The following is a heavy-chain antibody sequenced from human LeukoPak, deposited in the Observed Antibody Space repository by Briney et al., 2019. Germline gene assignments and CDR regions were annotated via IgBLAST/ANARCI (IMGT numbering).Heavy chain of an antibody. D-gene: IGHD2-15*01. J-gene: IGHJ5*02. CDR1: GYSISSDYY. CDR3: VRIVVVNVDP. CDR2: IYRTGSS. V-gene: IGHV4-38-2*02. Sequence: PSETLSLTCTVSGYSISSDYYWGWIRQPPGKGLEWIGSIYRTGSSYYNPSLKSRVTISVDTSKKQFSLKLSSVTAADTAVYYCVRIVVVNVDPWGQGTLVTVSS.